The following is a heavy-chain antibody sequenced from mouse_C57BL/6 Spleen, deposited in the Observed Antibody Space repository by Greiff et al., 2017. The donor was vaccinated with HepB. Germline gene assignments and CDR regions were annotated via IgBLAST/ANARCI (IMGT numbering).Heavy chain of an antibody. J-gene: IGHJ2*01. Sequence: QVQLKESGPELVKPGASVKISCKASGYAFSSSWMNWVKQRPGKGLEWIGRIYPGDGDTNYNGKFKGKATLTADKSSSTAYMQLSSLTSEDSAVYFCARTRTAVDYWGQGTTLTVSS. V-gene: IGHV1-82*01. CDR1: GYAFSSSW. D-gene: IGHD4-1*01. CDR2: IYPGDGDT. CDR3: ARTRTAVDY.